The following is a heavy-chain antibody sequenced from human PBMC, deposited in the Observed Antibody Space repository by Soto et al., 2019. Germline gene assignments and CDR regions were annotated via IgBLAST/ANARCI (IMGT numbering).Heavy chain of an antibody. Sequence: XETLSLTCAVSGSSIGSGGWWRWVRQPPVKGLEWIAESFHDGNTNYSPSLKSRVTISVDKSQNQYSLTVYSVTAADTAVYYCARHEGRTGPDQWGQGTLVTVSS. J-gene: IGHJ5*02. V-gene: IGHV4-4*02. CDR1: GSSIGSGGW. CDR2: SFHDGNT. CDR3: ARHEGRTGPDQ. D-gene: IGHD3-9*01.